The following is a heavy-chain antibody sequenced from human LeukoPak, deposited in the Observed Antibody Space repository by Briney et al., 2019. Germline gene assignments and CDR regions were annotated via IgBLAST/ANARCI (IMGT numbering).Heavy chain of an antibody. CDR1: GYTLTSYG. D-gene: IGHD4-17*01. Sequence: ASVKVSCEASGYTLTSYGINWMRQAPGQGLEWMGWISTQSGNTNYAQKVQGRLTLTTDRSTNTAYMELRSLRSDDTAVYYCARGAYGDKWGQGTMVTVST. V-gene: IGHV1-18*01. J-gene: IGHJ4*02. CDR2: ISTQSGNT. CDR3: ARGAYGDK.